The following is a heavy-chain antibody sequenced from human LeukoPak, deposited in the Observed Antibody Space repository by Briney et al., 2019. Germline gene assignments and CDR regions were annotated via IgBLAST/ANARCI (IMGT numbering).Heavy chain of an antibody. CDR1: GYTFTGYY. V-gene: IGHV1-2*02. J-gene: IGHJ4*02. CDR3: ARDQRGGSLMYYFDY. D-gene: IGHD2-15*01. CDR2: INPNSGGT. Sequence: ASVKVSCKASGYTFTGYYMHWVRQAPGQGLEWMGWINPNSGGTNYAQKFQGRVTMTRDTSISTAYMGLSRLRSDDTAVYYCARDQRGGSLMYYFDYWGQGTLVTVSS.